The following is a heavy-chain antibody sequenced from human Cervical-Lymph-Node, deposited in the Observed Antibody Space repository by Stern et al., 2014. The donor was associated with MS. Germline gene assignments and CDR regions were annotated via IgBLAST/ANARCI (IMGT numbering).Heavy chain of an antibody. V-gene: IGHV1-46*01. D-gene: IGHD2-8*01. Sequence: VQLVQSGAEVKKPGASVKVSCKASGYSLTSYYMHWVRQAPGQGLEWMGIAKPIVGRTSYAQKFQGRVTMTWDTSTSTVYMEVSSLRSGARVGGDCANGVCYAPSDYYGMDVWGQGTTVTVS. CDR1: GYSLTSYY. CDR3: ANGVCYAPSDYYGMDV. J-gene: IGHJ6*02. CDR2: AKPIVGRT.